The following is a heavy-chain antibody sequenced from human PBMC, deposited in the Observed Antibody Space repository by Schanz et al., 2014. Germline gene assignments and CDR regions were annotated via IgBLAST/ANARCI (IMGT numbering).Heavy chain of an antibody. J-gene: IGHJ4*02. V-gene: IGHV3-53*01. CDR1: GFTVNTNY. CDR3: ARTTNPFNFDSWPYLDY. Sequence: EVQLVESGGGLIQPGGSLRLSCAVSGFTVNTNYMSWVRQAPGKGLEWISSMYINSGSTQYADSVEGRFTISRDNSKNTLYLQMNSLRAEDTAVYYCARTTNPFNFDSWPYLDYWGQGTLVTVSS. CDR2: MYINSGST. D-gene: IGHD3-9*01.